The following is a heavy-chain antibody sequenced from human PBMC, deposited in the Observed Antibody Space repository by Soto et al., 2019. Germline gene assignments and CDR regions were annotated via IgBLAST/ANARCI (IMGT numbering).Heavy chain of an antibody. V-gene: IGHV4-38-2*01. CDR2: IFHGGNT. J-gene: IGHJ3*01. Sequence: SEALSLTCAVSGFFISSGNYWGWIRKPPGKGLEWIGSIFHGGNTYYNPSLKSRVTISVDMSKNQFSLKLNSVTAADTAVYYCARARWYDAFDVWGQGTVVTVSS. D-gene: IGHD2-15*01. CDR1: GFFISSGNY. CDR3: ARARWYDAFDV.